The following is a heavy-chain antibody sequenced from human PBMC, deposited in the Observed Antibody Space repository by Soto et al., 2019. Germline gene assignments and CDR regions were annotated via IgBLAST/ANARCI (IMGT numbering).Heavy chain of an antibody. D-gene: IGHD6-13*01. CDR2: IYYSGST. V-gene: IGHV4-30-4*01. CDR1: GGSISSGDYY. Sequence: QVQLQESGPGLVKPSQTLSLTCTVSGGSISSGDYYWSWIRQPPGKGLEWIGYIYYSGSTYYNPSLKTRVTISVDTSTYQFSLRLTSVTAADTGVYYCARPTPRRAAARTYFDYWGQGTLVTVSS. CDR3: ARPTPRRAAARTYFDY. J-gene: IGHJ4*02.